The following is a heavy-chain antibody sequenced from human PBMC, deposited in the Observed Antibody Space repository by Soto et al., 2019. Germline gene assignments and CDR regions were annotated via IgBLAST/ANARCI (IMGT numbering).Heavy chain of an antibody. CDR1: GFAFSSYG. CDR2: ISYDGSLQ. CDR3: VSDRGYGHASVPYS. V-gene: IGHV3-30*03. Sequence: QAQLVESGGGVVQPGRSLRLSCAASGFAFSSYGMHWVRQAPGTGLEWVAVISYDGSLQHYADSVKGRFIISRDNSKNMVLLQMSSLGAEDTAVYYCVSDRGYGHASVPYSWGQGTLVSVSS. D-gene: IGHD5-18*01. J-gene: IGHJ4*02.